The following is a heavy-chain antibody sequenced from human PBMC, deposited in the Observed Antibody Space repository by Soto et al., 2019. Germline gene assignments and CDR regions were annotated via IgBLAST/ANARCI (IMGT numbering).Heavy chain of an antibody. D-gene: IGHD6-19*01. J-gene: IGHJ3*02. CDR1: GFSLSTGGMC. V-gene: IGHV2-70*11. CDR3: ARISPPGIAVTGNDAVDI. CDR2: IDWDDDK. Sequence: SGPTLVNPTQTLTLTCTFSGFSLSTGGMCVSWIRQPPGQALEWLARIDWDDDKYYSTSLKTRLTISKDTSKNQVVLTMTNMDPVDTATFYCARISPPGIAVTGNDAVDIWGQGTMVTVSS.